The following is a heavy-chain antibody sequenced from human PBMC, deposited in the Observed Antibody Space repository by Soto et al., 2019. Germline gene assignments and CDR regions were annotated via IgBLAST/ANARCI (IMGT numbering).Heavy chain of an antibody. CDR2: ISSSGSTI. CDR3: ARDLFIRDSWSGSPDNWFDP. J-gene: IGHJ5*02. V-gene: IGHV3-48*03. D-gene: IGHD3-3*01. Sequence: PGGSLRLSCAASGFTFSSYEMNWVRQAPGKGLEWVSYISSSGSTIYYADSVKGRFTISRDNAKNSLYLQMNSLRAEDTAVYYCARDLFIRDSWSGSPDNWFDPWGQGTLVTVSS. CDR1: GFTFSSYE.